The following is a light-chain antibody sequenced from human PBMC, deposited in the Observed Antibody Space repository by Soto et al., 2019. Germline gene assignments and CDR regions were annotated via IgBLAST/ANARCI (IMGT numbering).Light chain of an antibody. V-gene: IGLV2-11*01. CDR2: DVS. J-gene: IGLJ1*01. CDR3: CSYAGSYIFYV. CDR1: SSDVGGYNY. Sequence: QSALIQPRSVSGSPGQSVTISCTGTSSDVGGYNYVSWYQQHPGKAPKLMIYDVSKRPSGVPDRFSGSKSGNTASLTISGLQAEDEADYYCCSYAGSYIFYVFGTGTKLTVL.